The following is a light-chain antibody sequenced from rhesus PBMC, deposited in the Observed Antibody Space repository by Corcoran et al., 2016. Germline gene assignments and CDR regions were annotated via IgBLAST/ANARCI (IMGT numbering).Light chain of an antibody. Sequence: DIQLTQSPSSLSASVGDRVTITCRASQGIRSYLAWYQQKPGKAPKLLIYDASNLQSGVPSRFSGSGSGTEFTLTISSLQPEDFAVYYWQQRNSYPPLTFGGGTKVELK. CDR1: QGIRSY. CDR3: QQRNSYPPLT. V-gene: IGKV1-38*01. J-gene: IGKJ4*01. CDR2: DAS.